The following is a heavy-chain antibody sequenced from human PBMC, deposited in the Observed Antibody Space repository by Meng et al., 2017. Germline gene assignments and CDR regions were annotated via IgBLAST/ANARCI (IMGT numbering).Heavy chain of an antibody. Sequence: GESLKISCAASGFTFSSYEMNWVRQAPGKGLEWVSYISSSGSTIYYADSVKGRFTISRDNAKNSLYLQMNSLRAEDTAVYYGVILWFGELSPRPDFDYWGQGTLVTVSS. D-gene: IGHD3-10*01. CDR1: GFTFSSYE. CDR3: VILWFGELSPRPDFDY. CDR2: ISSSGSTI. J-gene: IGHJ4*02. V-gene: IGHV3-48*03.